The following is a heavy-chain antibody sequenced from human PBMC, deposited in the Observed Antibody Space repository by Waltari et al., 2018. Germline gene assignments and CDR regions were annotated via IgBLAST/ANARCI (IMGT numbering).Heavy chain of an antibody. CDR2: IQQNGSEK. J-gene: IGHJ5*02. Sequence: EVQLVESGGDLVQPGGSLSLSGAAYGFCFSRSGSTWVRQTPGKGLEWVGNIQQNGSEKWYADSVKGRFTISRDNAMNLVYLQMNSLRVEDTAVYYCARDLVATPPWGQGTLVTVSS. V-gene: IGHV3-7*01. CDR3: ARDLVATPP. D-gene: IGHD2-21*02. CDR1: GFCFSRSG.